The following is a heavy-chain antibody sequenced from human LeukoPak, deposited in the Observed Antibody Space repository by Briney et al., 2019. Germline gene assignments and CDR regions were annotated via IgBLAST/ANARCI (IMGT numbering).Heavy chain of an antibody. J-gene: IGHJ5*02. V-gene: IGHV4-30-4*08. CDR3: ARGRLGLFVVVPAAPNWFDP. D-gene: IGHD2-2*01. CDR1: GGSISSGDYS. CDR2: IYYSGST. Sequence: SQTLSLTCTVSGGSISSGDYSWSWIRQPPGKGLEWIGYIYYSGSTYYNPSLKSRVTISVDTSKNQFSLKLSSVTAADTAVYYCARGRLGLFVVVPAAPNWFDPWGQGTLVTVSS.